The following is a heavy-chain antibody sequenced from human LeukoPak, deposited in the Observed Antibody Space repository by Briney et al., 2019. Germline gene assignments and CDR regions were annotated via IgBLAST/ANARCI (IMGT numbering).Heavy chain of an antibody. CDR2: ISSSSSYI. V-gene: IGHV3-21*01. Sequence: KAGGSLRLSCAASGFTFSSYAMYWVRRAPGKGLEWVSSISSSSSYIYYADSVKGRFTISRDNAKNSLYLQMSSLRAEDTAVYYCAADAEPVYDFWSGYSSSYMDVWGKGTTVTVSS. J-gene: IGHJ6*03. CDR3: AADAEPVYDFWSGYSSSYMDV. CDR1: GFTFSSYA. D-gene: IGHD3-3*01.